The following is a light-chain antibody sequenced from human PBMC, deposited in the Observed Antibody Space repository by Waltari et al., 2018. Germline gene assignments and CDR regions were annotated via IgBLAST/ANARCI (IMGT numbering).Light chain of an antibody. CDR2: GAM. CDR1: QSLSVAY. CDR3: QQYDTSPAT. J-gene: IGKJ2*01. V-gene: IGKV3-20*01. Sequence: EIVLTQSPGTVSLSPGDRATLSCRASQSLSVAYLAWYQQKSGQAPRLLIYGAMYRASDIPDRFSGSGSGTDFTLTISRLEPEDFAVYYCQQYDTSPATFGPGTKLEIK.